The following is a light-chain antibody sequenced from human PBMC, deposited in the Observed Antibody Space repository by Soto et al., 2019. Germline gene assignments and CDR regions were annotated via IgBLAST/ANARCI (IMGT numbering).Light chain of an antibody. J-gene: IGKJ5*01. Sequence: IHSAQSPSSLSSSLVERVAITCRASQGIRNDLGWYQQKPGKAPKLLIYAASSLQSGVPSRFSGSGSGTDFTLTISSLKPEDFATYYCQKSYSITFGQGTRLEIK. CDR1: QGIRND. V-gene: IGKV1-39*01. CDR3: QKSYSIT. CDR2: AAS.